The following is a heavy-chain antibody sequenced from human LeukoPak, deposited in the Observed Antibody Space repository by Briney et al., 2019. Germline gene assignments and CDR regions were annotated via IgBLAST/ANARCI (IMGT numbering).Heavy chain of an antibody. Sequence: GSLRLSCAASGFTFSDYSMNWVRQAPGKGLEWIGSIYYSGSTYYNPSLKSRVTISVDTSKNQFSLKLSSVTAADTAVYYCARDNGGSYYNWFDPWGQGTLVTVSS. D-gene: IGHD1-26*01. J-gene: IGHJ5*02. CDR2: IYYSGST. CDR3: ARDNGGSYYNWFDP. V-gene: IGHV4-38-2*02. CDR1: GFTFSDYS.